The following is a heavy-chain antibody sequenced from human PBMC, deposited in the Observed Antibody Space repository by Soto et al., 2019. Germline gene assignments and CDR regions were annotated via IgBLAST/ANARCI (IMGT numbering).Heavy chain of an antibody. D-gene: IGHD6-6*01. CDR2: IYYSGST. CDR1: GGSISGGGYY. CDR3: ARNRVGAARLSHYGMDV. V-gene: IGHV4-31*03. Sequence: SETLSLTCTVSGGSISGGGYYWSWIRQHPGKGLEWIGYIYYSGSTYYNPSLKSRVTISVDTSKNQFSLKLSSVTAADTAVYYCARNRVGAARLSHYGMDVWGQGTTVTVSS. J-gene: IGHJ6*02.